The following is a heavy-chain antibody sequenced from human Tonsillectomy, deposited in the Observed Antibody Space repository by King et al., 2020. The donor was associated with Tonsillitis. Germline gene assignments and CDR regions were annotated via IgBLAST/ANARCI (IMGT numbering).Heavy chain of an antibody. V-gene: IGHV3-74*01. CDR1: GFTFSSYW. D-gene: IGHD7-27*01. CDR2: INSDGSST. CDR3: ARGSSPAPGEFDY. J-gene: IGHJ4*02. Sequence: VQLVESGGGLVQPGGSLRLSCAASGFTFSSYWMHWVRQAPGKGLVWVSRINSDGSSTSYADSVKGRFTISRDNAKNTLYLQMNSLRAEDTAVYYFARGSSPAPGEFDYWGQGTLVTVSS.